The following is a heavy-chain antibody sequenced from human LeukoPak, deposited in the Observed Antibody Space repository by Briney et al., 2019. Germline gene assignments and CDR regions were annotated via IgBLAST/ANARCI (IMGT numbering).Heavy chain of an antibody. Sequence: SETLSLTCTVSGGSISSSSYYWGWIRQPPGKGLEWIGSIYYSGSTYYNPSLKSRVTISVDTSKNQFSLKLSSVTAADTAVYYCARSQTNLLYLDYWGQGTLVTVSS. J-gene: IGHJ4*02. CDR1: GGSISSSSYY. D-gene: IGHD2-15*01. CDR2: IYYSGST. V-gene: IGHV4-39*07. CDR3: ARSQTNLLYLDY.